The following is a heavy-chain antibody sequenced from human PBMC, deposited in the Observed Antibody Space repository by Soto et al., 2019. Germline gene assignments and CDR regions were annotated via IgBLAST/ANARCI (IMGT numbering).Heavy chain of an antibody. D-gene: IGHD2-21*02. CDR1: GGSISSYY. CDR2: IYYSGST. V-gene: IGHV4-59*01. J-gene: IGHJ5*02. CDR3: ARSQGDSSSVVWFDP. Sequence: SETLSLTCTVSGGSISSYYWSWIRQPPGKGLEWIGYIYYSGSTNYNPSLKSRVTISVDTSKNQFSLKLSSVTAADTAVYYCARSQGDSSSVVWFDPWGRGTLVTVSS.